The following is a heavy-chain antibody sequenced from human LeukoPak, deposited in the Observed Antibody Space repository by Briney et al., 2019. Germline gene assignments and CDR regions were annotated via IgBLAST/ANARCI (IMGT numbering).Heavy chain of an antibody. D-gene: IGHD3-9*01. J-gene: IGHJ4*02. Sequence: GGSLRLSCAASGFTFSSYGMHWVRQAPGKGLEWVAFIWYDGSNKYYADSVKGRFTISRDNSKNTLYLQMNSLRAEDTAVYYCAAIDYDILYWGQGTLVTVSS. CDR2: IWYDGSNK. CDR3: AAIDYDILY. CDR1: GFTFSSYG. V-gene: IGHV3-30*02.